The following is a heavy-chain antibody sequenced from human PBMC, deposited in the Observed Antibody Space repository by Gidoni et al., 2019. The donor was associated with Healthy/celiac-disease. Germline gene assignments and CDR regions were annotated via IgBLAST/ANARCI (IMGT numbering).Heavy chain of an antibody. V-gene: IGHV3-7*01. D-gene: IGHD4-17*01. Sequence: EVQLVESGGGLVQPGGSLRLSCAASGFPFSSYWMSWVRQAPGKGLEWVANIKQDGSEKYYVDSVKGRFTISRDNAKNSLYLQMNSLRAEDTAVYYCARDLVYGDYVPYDYWGQGTLVTVSS. CDR2: IKQDGSEK. CDR3: ARDLVYGDYVPYDY. J-gene: IGHJ4*02. CDR1: GFPFSSYW.